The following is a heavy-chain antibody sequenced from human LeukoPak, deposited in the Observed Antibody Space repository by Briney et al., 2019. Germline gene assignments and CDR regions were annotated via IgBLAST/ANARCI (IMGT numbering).Heavy chain of an antibody. CDR2: IYHSGNT. D-gene: IGHD3-10*01. Sequence: PSETLSLTCAVSGGSISSSNWWSWVRQPPGKGLEWISEIYHSGNTNYNVSLESRVTISVDKSKNQFSLKLSSVTAADTAVYYCARYYYGSGRAYGMDVWGQGTTVTVSS. CDR1: GGSISSSNW. J-gene: IGHJ6*02. V-gene: IGHV4-4*02. CDR3: ARYYYGSGRAYGMDV.